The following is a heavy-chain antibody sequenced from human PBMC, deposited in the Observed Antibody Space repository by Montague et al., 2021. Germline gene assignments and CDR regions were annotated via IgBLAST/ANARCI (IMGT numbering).Heavy chain of an antibody. V-gene: IGHV3-74*01. CDR3: TFYKFRETPRGFDY. CDR1: GFTFSSYW. D-gene: IGHD3-10*01. J-gene: IGHJ4*02. Sequence: SLRLSCAASGFTFSSYWMHWVRQAPGKGLVWVSRISTDGSSTTYADSVKGRFTTSRDNAKNMLYLQMNSLRAEDTAVYYCTFYKFRETPRGFDYWGQGTLVTDSA. CDR2: ISTDGSST.